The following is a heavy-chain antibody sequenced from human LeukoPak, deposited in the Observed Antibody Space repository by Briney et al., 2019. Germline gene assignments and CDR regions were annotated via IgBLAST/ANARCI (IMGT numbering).Heavy chain of an antibody. D-gene: IGHD3-3*01. J-gene: IGHJ6*03. CDR2: ISAYNGNT. Sequence: ASVKVSCKASGYTFTSYGISWVRQAPGQGLEWMGWISAYNGNTNYAQKLQGRVTMTTDTSTSTAYMELRSLRSDDTAVYYCARDLGPIYYYYYMDVWGKGTTVTVSS. V-gene: IGHV1-18*01. CDR3: ARDLGPIYYYYYMDV. CDR1: GYTFTSYG.